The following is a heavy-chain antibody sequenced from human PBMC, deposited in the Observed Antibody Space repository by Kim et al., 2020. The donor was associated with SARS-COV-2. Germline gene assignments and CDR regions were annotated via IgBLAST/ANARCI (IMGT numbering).Heavy chain of an antibody. Sequence: SETLSLTCTVSGYSISSGYYWGWIRQPPGKGLEWIGSIYHSGSTYYNPSLKSRVTISVDTSKNQFSLKLSSVTAADTAVYYCASIPGAVGATFVSYYFDYWGQGTLVTVSS. CDR3: ASIPGAVGATFVSYYFDY. CDR1: GYSISSGYY. V-gene: IGHV4-38-2*02. CDR2: IYHSGST. J-gene: IGHJ4*02. D-gene: IGHD1-26*01.